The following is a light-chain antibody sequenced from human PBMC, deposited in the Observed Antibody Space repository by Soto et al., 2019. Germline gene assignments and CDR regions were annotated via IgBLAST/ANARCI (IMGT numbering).Light chain of an antibody. J-gene: IGKJ1*01. CDR1: HSISSY. V-gene: IGKV1-39*01. CDR2: AAS. Sequence: DIQMTQSPSSLSASVGDRVTITCRASHSISSYLNCYQQKPGKAPKLLIYAASSLQSGVPSRFSGSGSGTDFTLTISRLEPEDFAVYFCHQYGTSPRAFGRGTKVDI. CDR3: HQYGTSPRA.